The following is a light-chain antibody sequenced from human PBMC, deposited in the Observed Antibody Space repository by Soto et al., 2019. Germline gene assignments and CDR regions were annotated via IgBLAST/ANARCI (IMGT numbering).Light chain of an antibody. Sequence: DIQMTQSPSSLSASVGDRVIITCRASQSISKYLNWYQQKPGKAPKLLIYAASRLQSGVSSKFSGSGSGTDFTLNIINLQPEDFATYYCQQSYVTPLTLGQGTRMEIK. CDR3: QQSYVTPLT. V-gene: IGKV1-39*01. J-gene: IGKJ5*01. CDR1: QSISKY. CDR2: AAS.